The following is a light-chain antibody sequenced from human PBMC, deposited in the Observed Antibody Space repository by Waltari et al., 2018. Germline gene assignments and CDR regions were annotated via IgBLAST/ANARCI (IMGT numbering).Light chain of an antibody. CDR1: QSLSSW. CDR2: KAS. J-gene: IGKJ1*01. CDR3: QQYNSAPWT. Sequence: DIQMTQSPSSLSASVGDKVTITCQASQSLSSWLAWYQQKPGKAPKPLIYKASSLESGVPSRFSGSGSGTDFTLTTSSLQPEDFATYYCQQYNSAPWTFGQGTKLEIK. V-gene: IGKV1-5*01.